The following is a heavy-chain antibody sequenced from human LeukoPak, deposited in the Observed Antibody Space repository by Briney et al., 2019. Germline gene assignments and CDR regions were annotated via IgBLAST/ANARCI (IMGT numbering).Heavy chain of an antibody. J-gene: IGHJ4*02. CDR3: AREGFDVRGYSSR. D-gene: IGHD5-18*01. CDR2: IYYSGST. CDR1: GGSISSYY. V-gene: IGHV4-59*12. Sequence: PSETLSLTCTVSGGSISSYYWSWIWQPPGKGLEWIGYIYYSGSTNYNPSLKSRVTISVDTSKNQSSLKLSSVTAADTAVYYCAREGFDVRGYSSRWGQGTLVTVSS.